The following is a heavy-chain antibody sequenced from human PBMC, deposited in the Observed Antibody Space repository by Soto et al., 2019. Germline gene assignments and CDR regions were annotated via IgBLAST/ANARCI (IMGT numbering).Heavy chain of an antibody. D-gene: IGHD2-15*01. Sequence: AGGSLILSCAASGFTFSSYWMSWVRQAPGKGLEWVANIKQDGSDKYYVDSVKGRFTISRDNAKNSLYLQMSSLTAEDTAVYYCARADRPSSGGTYTWGQGTLVTVSS. CDR1: GFTFSSYW. J-gene: IGHJ5*02. CDR2: IKQDGSDK. V-gene: IGHV3-7*01. CDR3: ARADRPSSGGTYT.